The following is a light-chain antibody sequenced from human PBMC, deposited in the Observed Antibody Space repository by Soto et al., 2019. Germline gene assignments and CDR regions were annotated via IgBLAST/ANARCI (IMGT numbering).Light chain of an antibody. V-gene: IGLV2-14*01. J-gene: IGLJ1*01. Sequence: QSVLTQPASVSGSPGQSITISCTGTSSDVGGYNYVSWYQQHPGKAPKLMIYDVSNWPSGVSNRFSGSKSGNTASLTISGLQAEDEADYYCSSYTSSSTSVFGTGTKVTVL. CDR2: DVS. CDR1: SSDVGGYNY. CDR3: SSYTSSSTSV.